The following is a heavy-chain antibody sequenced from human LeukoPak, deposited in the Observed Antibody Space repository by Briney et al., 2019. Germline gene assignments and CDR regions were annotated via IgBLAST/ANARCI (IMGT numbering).Heavy chain of an antibody. Sequence: VGSLRLSCAASGFTFTTSDMHWIRQAPGKGLEWVACIESNGNDKNYGHSFKGRFTISRDNTKNTLYLQMNSLRLEDTAVYYCVREAYYGSERDYNDAFEIWGQGTMVSVSS. CDR2: IESNGNDK. CDR1: GFTFTTSD. V-gene: IGHV3-30*02. CDR3: VREAYYGSERDYNDAFEI. D-gene: IGHD3-10*01. J-gene: IGHJ3*02.